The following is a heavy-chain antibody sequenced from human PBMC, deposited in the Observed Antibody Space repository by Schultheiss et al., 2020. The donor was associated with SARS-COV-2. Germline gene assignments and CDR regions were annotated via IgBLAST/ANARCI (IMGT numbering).Heavy chain of an antibody. CDR3: ARSELELFYYGMDV. J-gene: IGHJ6*02. CDR2: INSDGSST. Sequence: GGSLRLSCAASGFTFSSYGMHWVRQAPGKGLVWVSRINSDGSSTSYADSVKGRFTISRDNAKNSLYLQMNSLRAEDTAVYYCARSELELFYYGMDVWGQGTTVTVSS. V-gene: IGHV3-74*01. D-gene: IGHD1-7*01. CDR1: GFTFSSYG.